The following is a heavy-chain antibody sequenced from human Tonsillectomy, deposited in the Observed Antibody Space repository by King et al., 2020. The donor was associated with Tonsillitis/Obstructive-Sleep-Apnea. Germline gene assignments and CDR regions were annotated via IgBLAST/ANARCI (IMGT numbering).Heavy chain of an antibody. J-gene: IGHJ5*02. V-gene: IGHV1-8*01. D-gene: IGHD3-10*01. CDR1: GYTFTTYD. CDR2: MNPNSGNT. Sequence: VQLVESGAEVKKPGASVKVSCKASGYTFTTYDINWVRQATGQGLEWMGWMNPNSGNTGYAQKCQGRVTMTRNTSISTAYMELNSRRSEDTAVYYCARRKMVRGVIVWFDPWGQGTLVTVSP. CDR3: ARRKMVRGVIVWFDP.